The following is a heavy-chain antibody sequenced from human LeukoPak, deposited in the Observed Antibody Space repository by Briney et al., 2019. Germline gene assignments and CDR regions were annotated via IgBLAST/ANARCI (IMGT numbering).Heavy chain of an antibody. CDR3: ARHQTGSWYLRSDFDY. CDR1: GYTFTNYP. Sequence: ASVKVSCKASGYTFTNYPMNWVRQGPGQGLQWMGWINTNTGNPTYPQGFTGRFVFSLDTSVSTAYLLISSLKAEDTAMYYCARHQTGSWYLRSDFDYWGQGTLVTVSS. CDR2: INTNTGNP. D-gene: IGHD6-13*01. J-gene: IGHJ4*02. V-gene: IGHV7-4-1*02.